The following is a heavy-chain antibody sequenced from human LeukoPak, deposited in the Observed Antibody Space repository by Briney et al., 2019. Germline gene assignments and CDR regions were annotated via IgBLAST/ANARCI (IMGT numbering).Heavy chain of an antibody. CDR3: ARNEVAATYNWFDP. J-gene: IGHJ5*02. CDR1: GGTFNSYA. Sequence: RWASVKVSCKASGGTFNSYAVSWVRQAPGQGLEWMGGIIPIFGTANYAQKFQGRVTITADKSTSTAYMELSSLRSEDTAVYYCARNEVAATYNWFDPWGQGTLVTVSS. D-gene: IGHD2-15*01. CDR2: IIPIFGTA. V-gene: IGHV1-69*06.